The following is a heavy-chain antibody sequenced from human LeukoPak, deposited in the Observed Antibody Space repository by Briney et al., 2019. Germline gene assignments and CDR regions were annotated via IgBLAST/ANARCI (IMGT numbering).Heavy chain of an antibody. V-gene: IGHV4-59*01. Sequence: PSETLSLTCTVSGGSISSYYWSWIRQPPGKGLEWIGYIYYSGSTNYNPSLKSRVTISVDTSKNQFSLKLGSVTPADTAVCYCARGVDPYTWFDPWGQGTLVTVSS. J-gene: IGHJ5*02. CDR3: ARGVDPYTWFDP. CDR2: IYYSGST. CDR1: GGSISSYY.